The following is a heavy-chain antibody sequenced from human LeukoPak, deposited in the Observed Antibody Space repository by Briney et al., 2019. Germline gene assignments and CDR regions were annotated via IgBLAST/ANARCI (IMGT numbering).Heavy chain of an antibody. V-gene: IGHV3-30-3*02. CDR2: ISYDGSNK. CDR1: GFTFSSYA. J-gene: IGHJ4*01. Sequence: GGSLRLSCAVSGFTFSSYAMHWVRQAPGKGLEWVAVISYDGSNKYYADSVKGRFTISRDNSKNTLYLQMNSLRAEDTAVYYCAKNDKSIAAAGTRGFGDYWGQGTLVTVSS. D-gene: IGHD6-13*01. CDR3: AKNDKSIAAAGTRGFGDY.